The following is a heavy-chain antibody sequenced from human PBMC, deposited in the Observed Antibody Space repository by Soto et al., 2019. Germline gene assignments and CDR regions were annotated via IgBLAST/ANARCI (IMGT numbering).Heavy chain of an antibody. J-gene: IGHJ4*02. D-gene: IGHD1-26*01. V-gene: IGHV4-39*01. Sequence: QLQLQESGPGLVKPSETLSLTCTVSGGSISSSSYYWGWIRQPPGKGLEWIGNIYYSGSTYYNPSLKSRVTISVDTSKNQFSLKLSSVTAADTAEYYCARRVSGSYFHYWGQGTLVTVSS. CDR1: GGSISSSSYY. CDR3: ARRVSGSYFHY. CDR2: IYYSGST.